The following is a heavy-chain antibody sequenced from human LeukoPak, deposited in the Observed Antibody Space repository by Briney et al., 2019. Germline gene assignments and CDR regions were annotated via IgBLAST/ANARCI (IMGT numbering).Heavy chain of an antibody. CDR2: INHSGST. CDR1: GGSFSGYY. V-gene: IGHV4-34*01. D-gene: IGHD4-23*01. J-gene: IGHJ4*02. CDR3: ARGRDYYGGNLNFDY. Sequence: SETLSLTCAVYGGSFSGYYWSWIRQPPGKGLEWIGGINHSGSTNYNPSLKSRVTISVDTSKDQFSLKLSSVTAADTAVYYCARGRDYYGGNLNFDYWGQGTLVTVSS.